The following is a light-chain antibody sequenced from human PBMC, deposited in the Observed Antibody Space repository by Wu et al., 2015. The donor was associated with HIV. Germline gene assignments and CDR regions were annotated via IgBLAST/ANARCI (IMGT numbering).Light chain of an antibody. CDR1: ETIGSSS. J-gene: IGKJ2*01. CDR2: GAS. Sequence: EMVLTQSPGTLSLSPEEGATLSCRVSETIGSSSLAWYQQKSGQAPRLLIYGASSRATGIPDRFSGSGSGADFTLTISRLEPEDSAVYYCQQYATSPHTFGQGTKLEIK. V-gene: IGKV3-20*01. CDR3: QQYATSPHT.